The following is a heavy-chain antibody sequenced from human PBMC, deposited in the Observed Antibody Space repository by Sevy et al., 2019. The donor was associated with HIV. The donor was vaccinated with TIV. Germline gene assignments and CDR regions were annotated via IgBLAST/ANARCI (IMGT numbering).Heavy chain of an antibody. D-gene: IGHD2-2*02. CDR1: RYTFSDHL. V-gene: IGHV1-2*02. Sequence: ASVKVSCQASRYTFSDHLIHWVRQAPGQGLAWMGWIKPNSGGTRITQRFQGRVTLTRDASISTAFMELTRLQSDDTAVYYCAITPPEADVASWLYYFDYWGQGTRVTVSS. CDR2: IKPNSGGT. CDR3: AITPPEADVASWLYYFDY. J-gene: IGHJ4*02.